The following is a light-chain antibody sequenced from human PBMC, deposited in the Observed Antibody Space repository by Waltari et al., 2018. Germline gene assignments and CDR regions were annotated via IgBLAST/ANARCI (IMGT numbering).Light chain of an antibody. J-gene: IGKJ4*01. CDR1: QSVSSW. Sequence: DIQMTQAPSTLSTSVGDRVSITCRASQSVSSWLAWYQQTPGKAPKLLIYKVSNLQSGVPAMFSGSGSGTDFTLTISSLQPDDFATYYCQHYNSYPLTFGGGTKVDIK. CDR3: QHYNSYPLT. CDR2: KVS. V-gene: IGKV1-5*03.